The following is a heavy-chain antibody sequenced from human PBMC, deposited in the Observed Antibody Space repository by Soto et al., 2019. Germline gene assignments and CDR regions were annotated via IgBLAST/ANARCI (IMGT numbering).Heavy chain of an antibody. V-gene: IGHV4-34*01. CDR3: ASTGGRKGRGSGVVFDI. Sequence: SETLSLTCAVYGGSFSGYYWSWIRQPPGKGLEWIGEINHSGSTNYNPSLKSRVTISVDTSKNQFSLKLSSVTAADTAVYYCASTGGRKGRGSGVVFDIGGQGKMVTVSS. D-gene: IGHD3-10*01. CDR1: GGSFSGYY. CDR2: INHSGST. J-gene: IGHJ3*02.